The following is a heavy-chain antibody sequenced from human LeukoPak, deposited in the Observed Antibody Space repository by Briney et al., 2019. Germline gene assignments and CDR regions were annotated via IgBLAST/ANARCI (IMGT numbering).Heavy chain of an antibody. Sequence: PGGSLRLSCAASGFTFSTYGMHWVRQAPGKGLEGVAVISYDGNNKYYADSVKGRFTISRDDSKNTLYLQMNSLRAEDTAVYYCAKDGYSSSWFPYFDYWGQGTLVTVSS. J-gene: IGHJ4*02. CDR2: ISYDGNNK. D-gene: IGHD6-13*01. CDR1: GFTFSTYG. CDR3: AKDGYSSSWFPYFDY. V-gene: IGHV3-30*18.